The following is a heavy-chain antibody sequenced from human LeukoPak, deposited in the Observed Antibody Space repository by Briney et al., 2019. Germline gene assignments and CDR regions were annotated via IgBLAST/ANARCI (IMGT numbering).Heavy chain of an antibody. Sequence: ASVKVSCKASGYTFTSYYMHWVRQAPGQGLEWMGWINPNSGGTNYAQKFQGRVTMTRDTSISTAYMELSRLRSDDTAVYYCTIRVSTGGATTYPSSDWGQGTLVTVSS. CDR2: INPNSGGT. D-gene: IGHD1-26*01. V-gene: IGHV1-2*02. CDR3: TIRVSTGGATTYPSSD. CDR1: GYTFTSYY. J-gene: IGHJ4*02.